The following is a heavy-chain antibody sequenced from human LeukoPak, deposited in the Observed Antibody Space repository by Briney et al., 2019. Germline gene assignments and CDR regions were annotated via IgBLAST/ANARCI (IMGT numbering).Heavy chain of an antibody. J-gene: IGHJ3*02. V-gene: IGHV4-59*01. CDR2: IYYSGST. D-gene: IGHD3-22*01. CDR1: GGSISSYY. Sequence: SETLSLTCTVSGGSISSYYWSWIRQPPGKGLEWIGYIYYSGSTNYNPSLKGRVTISVDTSKNQFSLKLSSVTAADTAVYYCARAWLSSSGTDAFDIWGQGTMVTVSS. CDR3: ARAWLSSSGTDAFDI.